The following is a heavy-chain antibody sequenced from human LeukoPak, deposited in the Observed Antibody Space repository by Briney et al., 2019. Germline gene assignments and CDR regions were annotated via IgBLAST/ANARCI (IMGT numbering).Heavy chain of an antibody. CDR1: GFTLSSYS. Sequence: GGSLRVSCAASGFTLSSYSMNWVRQAPGKGLEWVSSIGSSSSYIYYADSVKGRFTISRDNAENSVYLQMNSLRDEDTAVYYCARAQASGSAYELEYYMDVWGKGTTVTVSS. CDR3: ARAQASGSAYELEYYMDV. D-gene: IGHD5-12*01. V-gene: IGHV3-21*01. J-gene: IGHJ6*03. CDR2: IGSSSSYI.